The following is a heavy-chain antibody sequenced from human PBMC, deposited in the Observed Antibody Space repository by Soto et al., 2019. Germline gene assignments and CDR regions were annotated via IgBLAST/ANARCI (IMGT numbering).Heavy chain of an antibody. Sequence: ASVKVSCTASGYTFTGYYMHWVRQAPGQGLEWMGWINPNSGGTNYAQKFQGWVTITRDTSASTAYMELSSLRSEDTAVYYCARDAAEDLRYFDWLPMGYFDYWGQGTLVTVPQ. CDR3: ARDAAEDLRYFDWLPMGYFDY. V-gene: IGHV1-2*04. J-gene: IGHJ4*02. CDR1: GYTFTGYY. D-gene: IGHD3-9*01. CDR2: INPNSGGT.